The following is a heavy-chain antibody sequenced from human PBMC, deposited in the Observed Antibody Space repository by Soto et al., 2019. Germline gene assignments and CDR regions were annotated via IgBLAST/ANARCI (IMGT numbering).Heavy chain of an antibody. Sequence: GASVKVSCKASVYTFTSYGMRWVRHDPGQGLEWMGWISAYNGNTNYAQKLQGRVTMTTDTSTSTAYMELRSLRSDDTAVYYCARVYYDFWSGFDYWGQGTLVTVSS. CDR2: ISAYNGNT. V-gene: IGHV1-18*01. D-gene: IGHD3-3*01. CDR3: ARVYYDFWSGFDY. CDR1: VYTFTSYG. J-gene: IGHJ4*02.